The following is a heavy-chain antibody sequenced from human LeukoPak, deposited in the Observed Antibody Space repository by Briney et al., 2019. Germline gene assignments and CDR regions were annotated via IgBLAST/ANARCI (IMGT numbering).Heavy chain of an antibody. D-gene: IGHD6-13*01. J-gene: IGHJ4*02. Sequence: GGSLRLSCVGSGFTSIAYALTWARQAPGKGLEWVSVIYSGSSTYYADSVKGRFTISRDNSKNTLYLQMNSLRAEDTAVYYCTRGPIAAAGNYWGQGTLVTVSS. CDR2: IYSGSST. CDR3: TRGPIAAAGNY. V-gene: IGHV3-53*01. CDR1: GFTSIAYA.